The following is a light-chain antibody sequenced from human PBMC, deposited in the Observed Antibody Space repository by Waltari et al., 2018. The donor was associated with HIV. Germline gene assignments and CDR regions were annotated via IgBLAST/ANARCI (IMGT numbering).Light chain of an antibody. CDR1: QSVSSSY. CDR3: QQYGTSPWT. CDR2: DAS. V-gene: IGKV3D-20*01. Sequence: EIVLTQSPATLSLSPGERATLSCGASQSVSSSYLAWYQQKPGLAPRLLIYDASSRATAIPDRFSGSWSGTDFTLTISRLEPEDFAVYYCQQYGTSPWTFGQGTKVEIK. J-gene: IGKJ1*01.